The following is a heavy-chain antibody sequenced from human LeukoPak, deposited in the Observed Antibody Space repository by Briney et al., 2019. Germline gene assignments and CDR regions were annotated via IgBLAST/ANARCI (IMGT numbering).Heavy chain of an antibody. Sequence: SETLSLTCTVSGGSISSYYWSWVRQPPGKGVEWSGYIYYSGRTNYNPSLKCRVTISVETPKNKSSLKLSSVTAADTAVYYCAKSAYSSGWYDYWGQGTLVTVSS. CDR1: GGSISSYY. J-gene: IGHJ4*02. CDR3: AKSAYSSGWYDY. CDR2: IYYSGRT. V-gene: IGHV4-59*01. D-gene: IGHD6-19*01.